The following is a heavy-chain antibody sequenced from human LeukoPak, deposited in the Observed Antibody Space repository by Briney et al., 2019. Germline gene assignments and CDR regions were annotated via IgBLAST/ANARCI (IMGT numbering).Heavy chain of an antibody. J-gene: IGHJ4*02. CDR1: GGTFSSYA. V-gene: IGHV1-69*05. Sequence: SVKVSCKASGGTFSSYAISWVRQAPGQGLEWMGGIIPIFGTANYAQKFQGRVTITTDESTSTAYMELSSLRSEDTAVYYCASQYSSSSRVSFVYWGQGTLFTVSS. D-gene: IGHD6-6*01. CDR2: IIPIFGTA. CDR3: ASQYSSSSRVSFVY.